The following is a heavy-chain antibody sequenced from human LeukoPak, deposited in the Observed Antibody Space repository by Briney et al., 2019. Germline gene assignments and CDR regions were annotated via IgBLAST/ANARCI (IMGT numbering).Heavy chain of an antibody. J-gene: IGHJ4*02. V-gene: IGHV4-39*07. CDR1: SGTIRNSHYY. D-gene: IGHD6-13*01. Sequence: SETLSLTCGVSSGTIRNSHYYWAWVRAPPGTGLEWIGSMYHSGSTNYNPSLKSRVTISVDTSKNQFSLKLSSVTAADTAVYYCARRLRRLSSWFQFGGQGALVTVSS. CDR2: MYHSGST. CDR3: ARRLRRLSSWFQF.